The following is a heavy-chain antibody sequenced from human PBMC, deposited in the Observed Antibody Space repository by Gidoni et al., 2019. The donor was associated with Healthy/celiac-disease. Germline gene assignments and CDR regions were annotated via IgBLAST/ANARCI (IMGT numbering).Heavy chain of an antibody. CDR1: GFTFSSYA. Sequence: EVQLLESGGGLVQPGGSLRLSCAASGFTFSSYAMSWVRQAPGKGLEWVAAISGSGGSTYYADSVKGRFTISRDNSKNTLYLQMNSLRAEDTAVYYCAKSGPKKWLVTTGYPYYFDYWGQGTLVTVSS. CDR3: AKSGPKKWLVTTGYPYYFDY. D-gene: IGHD6-19*01. CDR2: ISGSGGST. J-gene: IGHJ4*02. V-gene: IGHV3-23*01.